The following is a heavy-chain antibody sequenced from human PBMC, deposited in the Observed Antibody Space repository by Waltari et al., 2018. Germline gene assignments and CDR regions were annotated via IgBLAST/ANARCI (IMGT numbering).Heavy chain of an antibody. CDR2: IYWNDDK. V-gene: IGHV2-5*01. Sequence: QITLQESGPTLVKPTQTLTLTCTFSVFSLSTSGVGVGWIRQPPGKALEWLALIYWNDDKRYSPSLKSRLTITKDTSKNQVVLTMTNMDPVDTATYYCAHRRRGPPARYYFDYWGQGTLVTVSS. J-gene: IGHJ4*02. CDR3: AHRRRGPPARYYFDY. CDR1: VFSLSTSGVG. D-gene: IGHD5-12*01.